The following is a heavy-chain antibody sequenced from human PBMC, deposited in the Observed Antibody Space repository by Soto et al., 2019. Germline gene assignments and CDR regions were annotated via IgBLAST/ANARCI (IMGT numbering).Heavy chain of an antibody. V-gene: IGHV5-10-1*01. CDR3: ARHLFTSTWSVDY. Sequence: ESLKISCKGSGYRFTSYWMSWVRQMPGKGLEWMGRIDPSDSYTSYSPSFQGHVTISADKSISTAYLQWSSLKASDTAMYYCARHLFTSTWSVDYWGQGTLVTVSS. D-gene: IGHD6-13*01. CDR1: GYRFTSYW. J-gene: IGHJ4*02. CDR2: IDPSDSYT.